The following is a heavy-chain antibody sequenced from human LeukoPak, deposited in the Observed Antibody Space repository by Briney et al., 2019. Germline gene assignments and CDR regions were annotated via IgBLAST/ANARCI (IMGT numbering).Heavy chain of an antibody. CDR2: VDPSGGST. V-gene: IGHV1-46*01. Sequence: ASVKVSCKASGYTFTSHYIHWVRQAPGQGLEWMGIVDPSGGSTSRAQKFQGRVTITRDTSTSTVYMELSSLRSEDTAVYYCARGEWGSADYWGQGTLVTVSS. CDR1: GYTFTSHY. CDR3: ARGEWGSADY. D-gene: IGHD3-16*01. J-gene: IGHJ4*02.